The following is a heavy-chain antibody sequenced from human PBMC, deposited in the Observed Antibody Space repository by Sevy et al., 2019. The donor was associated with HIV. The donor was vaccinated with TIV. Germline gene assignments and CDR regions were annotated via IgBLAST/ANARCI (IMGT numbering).Heavy chain of an antibody. D-gene: IGHD6-19*01. CDR1: GFTFDDYA. Sequence: GGSLRLSCAASGFTFDDYAMHWVRQAPGKGLEWVSGISWNSGSIGYADSVKGRFTISRDNAKNSLYLQMNSLRAEDTALYYLGKGIGGHSRGWYNYYYGMDVWGQGTTVTVSS. CDR3: GKGIGGHSRGWYNYYYGMDV. CDR2: ISWNSGSI. V-gene: IGHV3-9*01. J-gene: IGHJ6*02.